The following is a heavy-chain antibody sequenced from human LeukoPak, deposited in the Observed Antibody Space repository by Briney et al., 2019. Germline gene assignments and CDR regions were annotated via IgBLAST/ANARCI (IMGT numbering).Heavy chain of an antibody. D-gene: IGHD3-10*01. CDR2: ISGSGGTT. V-gene: IGHV3-23*01. CDR1: GFTFASYA. J-gene: IGHJ4*02. Sequence: GGSLRLSCAASGFTFASYAMRWVRQAPGKGLEWVSSISGSGGTTYYADSVKGRFTISRDKSQSTLYLQMNSLRADDTAVYYCAKGRLTTGISYLFDCWGQGTLVTVSS. CDR3: AKGRLTTGISYLFDC.